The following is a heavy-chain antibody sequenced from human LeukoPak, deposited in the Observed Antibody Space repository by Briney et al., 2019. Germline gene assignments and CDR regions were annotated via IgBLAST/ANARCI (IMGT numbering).Heavy chain of an antibody. Sequence: GGSLRLSCAASGFTFNTYTMNWVRQAPGKGLEWVSSISSSSTYIYYADSVKGRFTISRDNAKNSLYLQMNSLRAEDTAVYYCASSCSGNSCYSLYYGMDVWGQGTTVTVSS. J-gene: IGHJ6*02. CDR1: GFTFNTYT. CDR2: ISSSSTYI. V-gene: IGHV3-21*01. D-gene: IGHD2-15*01. CDR3: ASSCSGNSCYSLYYGMDV.